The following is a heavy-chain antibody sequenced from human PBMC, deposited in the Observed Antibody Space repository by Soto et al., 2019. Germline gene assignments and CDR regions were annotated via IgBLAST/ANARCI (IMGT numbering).Heavy chain of an antibody. J-gene: IGHJ6*02. CDR1: GYTFTSYG. CDR3: ARIXRQNNWNDEIFSVLMDV. V-gene: IGHV1-18*04. Sequence: WASVKVSCKGSGYTFTSYGISWVRQAPGQGLEWMGWISAYNGNTNYAQKLQGRVTMTTDTSTSTAYMELRSLRSDDTAVYYCARIXRQNNWNDEIFSVLMDVWGQGTTVTVSS. D-gene: IGHD1-1*01. CDR2: ISAYNGNT.